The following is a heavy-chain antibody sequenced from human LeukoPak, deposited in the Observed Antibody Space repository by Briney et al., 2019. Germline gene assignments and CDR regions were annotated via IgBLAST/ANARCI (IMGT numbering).Heavy chain of an antibody. V-gene: IGHV3-48*01. CDR1: GFSFSSYS. D-gene: IGHD3/OR15-3a*01. Sequence: GGSLRLSCAASGFSFSSYSMNWVRQAPGKGLEWVSYISSSDGTIHYADSVKGRFTISRDNAKNSLYLQMNSLRAEDTAVYYCARDAHRTGTSFDYWGQGTLVTVSS. CDR3: ARDAHRTGTSFDY. CDR2: ISSSDGTI. J-gene: IGHJ4*02.